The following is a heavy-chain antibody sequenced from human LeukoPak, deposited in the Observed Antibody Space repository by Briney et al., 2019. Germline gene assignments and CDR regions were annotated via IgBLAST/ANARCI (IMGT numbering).Heavy chain of an antibody. D-gene: IGHD2-15*01. J-gene: IGHJ6*02. CDR3: ARGPYCSGGSCNGYYYYGMDV. CDR2: ISYDGSDK. Sequence: GRSLRLSCAASGFTFSSYAIHWVRQAPGKGLEWVAVISYDGSDKYYADSVKGRFTISRDNSKNTLYLQMNSLRVEDTAVYYCARGPYCSGGSCNGYYYYGMDVWGQGTTVTVSS. V-gene: IGHV3-30-3*01. CDR1: GFTFSSYA.